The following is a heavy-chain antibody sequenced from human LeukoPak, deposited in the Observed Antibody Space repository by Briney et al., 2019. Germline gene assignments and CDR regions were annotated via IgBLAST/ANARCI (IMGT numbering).Heavy chain of an antibody. V-gene: IGHV3-64*01. CDR3: ARVRIQLWESFDY. CDR2: ISSNGGST. D-gene: IGHD5-18*01. CDR1: GFIFSNFA. J-gene: IGHJ4*02. Sequence: GGSLRLSCAASGFIFSNFAMHWVRQAPGKGLEYVAAISSNGGSTYHANSVKGRFTISRDNSKNTLYLQMGSLGAEDMAVYYCARVRIQLWESFDYWGQGTLVTVSS.